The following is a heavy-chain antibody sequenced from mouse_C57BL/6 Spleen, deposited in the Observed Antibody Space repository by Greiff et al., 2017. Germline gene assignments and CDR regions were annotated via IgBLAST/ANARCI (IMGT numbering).Heavy chain of an antibody. J-gene: IGHJ4*01. Sequence: DVKLVESGTVLARPGASVKMSCKTSGYTFTSYWMHWVKQRPGQGLEWIGAIYPGNSDTSYNQKFKGKAKLTAVTSASTAYMELSSLTNEDSAVYYCTRRDSNYPYYAMDYWGQGTSVTVSS. CDR1: GYTFTSYW. CDR3: TRRDSNYPYYAMDY. D-gene: IGHD2-5*01. V-gene: IGHV1-5*01. CDR2: IYPGNSDT.